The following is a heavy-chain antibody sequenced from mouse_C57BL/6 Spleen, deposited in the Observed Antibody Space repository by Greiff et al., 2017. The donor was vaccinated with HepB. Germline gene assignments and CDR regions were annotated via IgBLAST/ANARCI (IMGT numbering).Heavy chain of an antibody. D-gene: IGHD1-1*01. V-gene: IGHV1-74*01. Sequence: QVQLQQPGAELVKPGASVKVSCKASGYTFTSYWMHWVKQRPGQGLEWIGRIHPSDSDTNYNQKFKGKATLTVDKSSSTAYMQLSSLTSEDSAVYYCAIGGGYYDGGYYAMDYWGQGTSVTVSS. CDR2: IHPSDSDT. CDR1: GYTFTSYW. J-gene: IGHJ4*01. CDR3: AIGGGYYDGGYYAMDY.